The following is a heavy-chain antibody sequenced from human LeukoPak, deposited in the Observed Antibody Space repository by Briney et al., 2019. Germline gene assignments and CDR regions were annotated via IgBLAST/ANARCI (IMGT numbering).Heavy chain of an antibody. J-gene: IGHJ6*02. V-gene: IGHV3-30*18. CDR1: GFTFSSYG. CDR3: AKGAYYYYYGMDV. Sequence: GRSLRLSCAASGFTFSSYGMHWVRQAPGKGLEWVAVISYDGSNKYYADSVKGRFTISRDNSKNTLYLQMNSLRAEDTAVYYCAKGAYYYYYGMDVWGQGTTVTVSS. CDR2: ISYDGSNK.